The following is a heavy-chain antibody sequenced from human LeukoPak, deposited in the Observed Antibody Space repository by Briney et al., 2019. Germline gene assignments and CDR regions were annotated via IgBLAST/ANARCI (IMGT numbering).Heavy chain of an antibody. V-gene: IGHV3-33*01. D-gene: IGHD5-24*01. CDR2: IWYDGTNK. Sequence: GSLRLSCAASGFTFSSYGMHWVRQAPGKGLEWVAVIWYDGTNKYYTDSVKGRFTISRDNSKNMLYVRMNSLRVEDTAVYYCARESGMATMEYWGQGTLVTVSS. J-gene: IGHJ4*02. CDR1: GFTFSSYG. CDR3: ARESGMATMEY.